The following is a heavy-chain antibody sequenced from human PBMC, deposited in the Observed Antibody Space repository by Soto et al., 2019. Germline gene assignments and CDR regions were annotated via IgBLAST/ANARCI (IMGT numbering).Heavy chain of an antibody. D-gene: IGHD4-17*01. CDR2: IRSKANSYAT. CDR1: GFTFSGSA. CDR3: RTHYGDYYYYYYYMDV. Sequence: EVQLVESGGGLVQPGGSLKLSCAASGFTFSGSAMHWVRQASGKGLEWVGRIRSKANSYATAYAASVKGRFTISRDDSKNTAYLQMNSLITEDTAVYYCRTHYGDYYYYYYYMDVWGKGTTVTVSS. J-gene: IGHJ6*03. V-gene: IGHV3-73*01.